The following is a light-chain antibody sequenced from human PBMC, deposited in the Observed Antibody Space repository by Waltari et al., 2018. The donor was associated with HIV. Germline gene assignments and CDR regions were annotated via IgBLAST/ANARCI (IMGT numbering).Light chain of an antibody. CDR3: QVWDSSSDHRGV. J-gene: IGLJ3*02. V-gene: IGLV3-21*04. CDR2: YDR. CDR1: NVGRKG. Sequence: SYVVSQPPTVSVATGQTARRTCEGNNVGRKGVQRYQKKTDTAPILVIDYDRDRPSGIPVRFSGCNSENTTTLTITSVEAGDEADYYCQVWDSSSDHRGVFGGGTKLTFL.